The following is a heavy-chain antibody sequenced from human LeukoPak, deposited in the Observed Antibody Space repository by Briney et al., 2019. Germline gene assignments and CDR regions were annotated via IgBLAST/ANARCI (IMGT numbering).Heavy chain of an antibody. J-gene: IGHJ3*02. D-gene: IGHD4-17*01. CDR2: IYYSGST. CDR3: ARIQTDGDYGGFNAFDI. Sequence: PSETLSLTCTVSGGSISSYYWSWIRQPPGKGLEWIGYIYYSGSTNYNPSLKSRVTISVDTSKNQFSLKLSSVTAADTAVYYCARIQTDGDYGGFNAFDIWGQGTMVTVSS. V-gene: IGHV4-59*01. CDR1: GGSISSYY.